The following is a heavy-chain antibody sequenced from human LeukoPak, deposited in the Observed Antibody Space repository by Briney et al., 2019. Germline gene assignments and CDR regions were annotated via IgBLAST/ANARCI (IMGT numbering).Heavy chain of an antibody. CDR1: GGSFSGYY. CDR3: ARGVSRGYSYGRYYMDV. V-gene: IGHV4-34*01. J-gene: IGHJ6*03. Sequence: SETLSLTCAVYGGSFSGYYWSWIRQPPGKGLEWIGEINHSGSTNYNPSLKSRVTISVDTSKNQFSLKLSSVTAADTAVYYCARGVSRGYSYGRYYMDVWGKGTTVTVSS. D-gene: IGHD5-18*01. CDR2: INHSGST.